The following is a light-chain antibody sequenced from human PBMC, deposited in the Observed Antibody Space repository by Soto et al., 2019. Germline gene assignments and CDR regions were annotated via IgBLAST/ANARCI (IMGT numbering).Light chain of an antibody. CDR2: AAS. CDR3: QKYNSAHRT. J-gene: IGKJ1*01. CDR1: QGISNY. Sequence: DIQMTQSPSSLSASVGDRVTITCRASQGISNYLAWYQQKPGKVPKLLIYAASTLQSGVPSRFSGSGSGTDFTLTISSLHPEDVATDYCQKYNSAHRTFGQGTKVEIK. V-gene: IGKV1-27*01.